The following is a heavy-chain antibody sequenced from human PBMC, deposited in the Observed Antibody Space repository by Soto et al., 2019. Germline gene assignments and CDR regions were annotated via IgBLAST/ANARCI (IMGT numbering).Heavy chain of an antibody. CDR1: GGSFSGYY. CDR3: ARAQEGATGGWFDP. Sequence: PSETLSLTCAVYGGSFSGYYWSWIRQPPGKGLEWIGEINHSGSTNYNPSLKSRVTISVDTSKNQFSLKLSSVTAADTAVYYCARAQEGATGGWFDPWGQGTLVTVS. D-gene: IGHD1-26*01. J-gene: IGHJ5*02. CDR2: INHSGST. V-gene: IGHV4-34*01.